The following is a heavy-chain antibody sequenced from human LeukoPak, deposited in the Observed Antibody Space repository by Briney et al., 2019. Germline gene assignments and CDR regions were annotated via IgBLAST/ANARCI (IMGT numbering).Heavy chain of an antibody. J-gene: IGHJ4*02. CDR2: ISGSGGST. V-gene: IGHV3-23*01. CDR1: GFTFSSYA. D-gene: IGHD3-22*01. Sequence: GGSLRLSCAASGFTFSSYAMHWVRQAPGKGLEWVSAISGSGGSTYYADSVKGRFTISRDNSKNTLYLQMNSLRAEDTAVYYCAKDHPRYYYDSSGYYGGSLTFDYWGQGTLVTVSS. CDR3: AKDHPRYYYDSSGYYGGSLTFDY.